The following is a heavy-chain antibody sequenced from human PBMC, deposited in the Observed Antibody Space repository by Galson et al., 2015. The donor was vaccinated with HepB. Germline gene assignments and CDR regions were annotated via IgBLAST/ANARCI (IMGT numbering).Heavy chain of an antibody. D-gene: IGHD3-10*01. CDR2: IIPILGIA. J-gene: IGHJ6*02. Sequence: SVKVSCKASGGTFSSYAINWVRQAPGQGLEWMGRIIPILGIANYAQRFQGRVTITADKSTSTAYMGLSSLRSEDTAVYYCASQQVYGSGSYTYYYYGMDVWGQGTTVTVSS. V-gene: IGHV1-69*04. CDR3: ASQQVYGSGSYTYYYYGMDV. CDR1: GGTFSSYA.